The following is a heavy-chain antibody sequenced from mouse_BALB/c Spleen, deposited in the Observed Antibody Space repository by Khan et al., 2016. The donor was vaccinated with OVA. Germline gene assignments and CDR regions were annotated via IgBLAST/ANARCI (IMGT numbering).Heavy chain of an antibody. CDR2: INPSTGYT. CDR3: ATYYGNYYFDY. J-gene: IGHJ2*01. V-gene: IGHV1-7*01. Sequence: LEESGAELAKPGASVKMSCKASGYTFTSYWMHWVKQRPGQGLEWIGYINPSTGYTEYNQKFKDKATLTADKSSSTAYMQLSSLTSEDSAVYYCATYYGNYYFDYWGQGTTLPVSS. D-gene: IGHD2-10*01. CDR1: GYTFTSYW.